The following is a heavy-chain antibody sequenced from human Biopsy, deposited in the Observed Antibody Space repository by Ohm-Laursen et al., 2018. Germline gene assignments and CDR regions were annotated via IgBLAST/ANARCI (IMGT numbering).Heavy chain of an antibody. J-gene: IGHJ6*02. CDR3: VRGVDYYDPYHYYALDV. D-gene: IGHD3-22*01. CDR1: GVTLSGYS. Sequence: LRLSCSASGVTLSGYSMNWIRQTPGKGLEWIGEINHSGRTNYNPSLKSRVTISVDTSKNQFSLQVRSVTAADTAVYYCVRGVDYYDPYHYYALDVWGQGTTVTVSS. V-gene: IGHV4-34*01. CDR2: INHSGRT.